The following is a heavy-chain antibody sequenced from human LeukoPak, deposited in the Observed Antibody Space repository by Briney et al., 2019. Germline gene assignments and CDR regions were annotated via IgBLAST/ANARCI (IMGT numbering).Heavy chain of an antibody. CDR1: GGTLSNYS. J-gene: IGHJ6*02. D-gene: IGHD2-2*01. Sequence: RASVKVSCKASGGTLSNYSISWVRQAPGQGLEWMGRIIPLLDITTYAETFQGRVTITADKSTSTAYMEVSSLRSEDTAVYYCATDGPAAMGADYLNGLDVWGQGTTVTVSS. V-gene: IGHV1-69*04. CDR3: ATDGPAAMGADYLNGLDV. CDR2: IIPLLDIT.